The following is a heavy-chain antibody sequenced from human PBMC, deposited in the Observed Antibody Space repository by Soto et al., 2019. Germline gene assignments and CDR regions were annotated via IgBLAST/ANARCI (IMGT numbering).Heavy chain of an antibody. D-gene: IGHD1-26*01. CDR2: MWYDGDSK. V-gene: IGHV3-33*01. J-gene: IGHJ6*02. Sequence: PGGSLRLSCAASGFTFSNYGMPWVRQAPGKGLEWVAAMWYDGDSKDYAGSVKGRFTFSRDNSKNTLFLQMNSLRAEDTAVYFCARDRWETYSPVYYCYGMDVWGQGTAVAVSS. CDR1: GFTFSNYG. CDR3: ARDRWETYSPVYYCYGMDV.